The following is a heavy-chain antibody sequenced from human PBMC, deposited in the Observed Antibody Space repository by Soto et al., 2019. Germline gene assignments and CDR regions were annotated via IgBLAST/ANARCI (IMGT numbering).Heavy chain of an antibody. J-gene: IGHJ4*02. Sequence: PGGSLRLSCAASGFTFSSYAMHWVRQAPGKGLEWVVVISYDGSNKYYADSVKGRFTISRDTSKNTLYLQMNSLRAEDTAVYYCARDLGDGYNSDWGQGTLVTVS. CDR1: GFTFSSYA. V-gene: IGHV3-30-3*01. CDR3: ARDLGDGYNSD. CDR2: ISYDGSNK. D-gene: IGHD5-12*01.